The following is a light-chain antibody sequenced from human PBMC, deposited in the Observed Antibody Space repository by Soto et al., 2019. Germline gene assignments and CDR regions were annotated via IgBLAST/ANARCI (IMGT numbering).Light chain of an antibody. V-gene: IGKV2-30*02. CDR1: QSLVHSDGIAY. CDR2: KVS. Sequence: DVVMTQSPLSLPVTLGQPASISCRSNQSLVHSDGIAYFSWFQQRPGRSPRRLIYKVSNRDSGVPARFSGSGSGTDFALKISRVEAEDVGFYYCMQATQFPQVTFGQGTRLEIK. J-gene: IGKJ5*01. CDR3: MQATQFPQVT.